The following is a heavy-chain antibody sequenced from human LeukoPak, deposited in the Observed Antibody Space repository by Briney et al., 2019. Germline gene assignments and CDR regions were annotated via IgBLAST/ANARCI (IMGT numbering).Heavy chain of an antibody. CDR1: GFTFSSYA. CDR2: ISYDGSNK. CDR3: AREKAAAGPYYYYYMDV. D-gene: IGHD6-13*01. Sequence: GRSLRLSCAASGFTFSSYAMHWVRQAPGKGLEWVAVISYDGSNKYYADSVKGRFTISRDNSKNTLYLQMNSLRAEDTAVYYCAREKAAAGPYYYYYMDVWGKGTTVTISS. J-gene: IGHJ6*03. V-gene: IGHV3-30*04.